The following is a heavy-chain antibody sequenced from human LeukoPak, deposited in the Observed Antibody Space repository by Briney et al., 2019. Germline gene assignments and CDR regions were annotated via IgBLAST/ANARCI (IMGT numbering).Heavy chain of an antibody. CDR1: GFTVDTYW. Sequence: GGSLRLSCVASGFTVDTYWMSWVRQAPGKGLDWVAHIKEDGTRKYYVDSVKGRFTISRDNAKNSLYLQMSNLRAEDTAVYFCARGGGLDVWGQGATVTVSS. CDR3: ARGGGLDV. J-gene: IGHJ6*02. D-gene: IGHD3-16*01. V-gene: IGHV3-7*03. CDR2: IKEDGTRK.